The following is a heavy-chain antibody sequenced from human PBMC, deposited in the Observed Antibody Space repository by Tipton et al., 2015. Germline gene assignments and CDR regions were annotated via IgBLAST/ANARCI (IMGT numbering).Heavy chain of an antibody. CDR1: GGSISSGDYY. D-gene: IGHD5-24*01. CDR3: ARQLQINWFDP. CDR2: IYYSGST. J-gene: IGHJ5*02. V-gene: IGHV4-31*03. Sequence: TLSLTCTVSGGSISSGDYYWTWIRQHPGKGLEWIGYIYYSGSTDYNPSLKSRVTISVDTSKNQFSLKLSSVTAADTAVYYCARQLQINWFDPWGQGTLVTVSS.